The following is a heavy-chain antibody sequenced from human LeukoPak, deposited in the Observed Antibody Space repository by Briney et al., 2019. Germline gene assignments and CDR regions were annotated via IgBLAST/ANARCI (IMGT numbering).Heavy chain of an antibody. CDR1: GGSISSSY. CDR2: IYYSGST. V-gene: IGHV4-59*01. Sequence: SETLSLTCTVSGGSISSSYWNWIRQPPGEGLEWIGYIYYSGSTNYNPFLKSRVTISLDTSKNQFSLKLSSVTAADTAVYYCARDRGYPHYFDSWGQGRLVTVSS. CDR3: ARDRGYPHYFDS. J-gene: IGHJ4*02. D-gene: IGHD5-12*01.